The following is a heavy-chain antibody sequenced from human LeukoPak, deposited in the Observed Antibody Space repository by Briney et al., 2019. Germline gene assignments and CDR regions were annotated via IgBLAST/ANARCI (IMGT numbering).Heavy chain of an antibody. D-gene: IGHD5-18*01. Sequence: SETLSLTCAVSGYSISSGYYWGWIRQPPGKGLEWTGSIYHSGSTYYNPSLKSRVTISVDTSKNQFSLKLSSVTAADTAVYYCARSNYGYPDYWGQGTLVTVSS. CDR3: ARSNYGYPDY. CDR2: IYHSGST. V-gene: IGHV4-38-2*01. J-gene: IGHJ4*02. CDR1: GYSISSGYY.